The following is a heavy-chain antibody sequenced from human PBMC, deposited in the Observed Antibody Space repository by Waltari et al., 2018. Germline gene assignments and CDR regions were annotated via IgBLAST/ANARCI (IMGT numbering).Heavy chain of an antibody. CDR1: GFTFGDYW. D-gene: IGHD5-18*01. V-gene: IGHV3-74*01. CDR2: INIDGGYI. Sequence: EAQLVESGGGLVQPGGSLRLSCAASGFTFGDYWMHWVRQPPGKGLEWVSRINIDGGYISYTDSVKGRFTISRDNAKNTLFLQLNSLRAEDTAVYYCARKGGRGYPYGPFYYDHWGQGTLVTVSP. J-gene: IGHJ4*02. CDR3: ARKGGRGYPYGPFYYDH.